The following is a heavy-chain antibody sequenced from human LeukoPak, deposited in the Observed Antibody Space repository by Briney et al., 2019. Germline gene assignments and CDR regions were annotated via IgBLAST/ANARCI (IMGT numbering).Heavy chain of an antibody. CDR1: GYTFTGYY. D-gene: IGHD5-24*01. Sequence: ASVKVSCKASGYTFTGYYMHWVRQAPGQGFEWMGLIKPGGDNTNYAQSFKGRVTMTSDTSASTVYMELSSLRSEDTATYYCARIRDGYNDAYDIWGQGTVVTVPS. J-gene: IGHJ3*02. CDR3: ARIRDGYNDAYDI. V-gene: IGHV1-46*01. CDR2: IKPGGDNT.